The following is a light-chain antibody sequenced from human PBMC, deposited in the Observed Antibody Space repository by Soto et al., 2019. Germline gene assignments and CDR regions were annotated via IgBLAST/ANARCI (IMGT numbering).Light chain of an antibody. CDR1: QSVSSSY. Sequence: ELVLTQSPGTLSLSPGDRATLSCRASQSVSSSYLAWYQQKPGQAPRLLIYGASSRATGIPDRFSGSGSGTEFTLTISRLEPEDFAVYYCQQYDSSPLTFGGGTKVEIK. CDR3: QQYDSSPLT. J-gene: IGKJ4*01. CDR2: GAS. V-gene: IGKV3-20*01.